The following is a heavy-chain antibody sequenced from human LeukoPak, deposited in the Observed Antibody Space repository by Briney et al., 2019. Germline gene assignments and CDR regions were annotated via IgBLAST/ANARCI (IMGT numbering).Heavy chain of an antibody. D-gene: IGHD5-24*01. CDR2: IYYSGST. J-gene: IGHJ2*01. CDR3: AREVGGYNSDWYFDL. V-gene: IGHV4-59*01. Sequence: PSETLSLTCTVSGGSISSYYWSWLRQPPGKGLEWIGYIYYSGSTNYNPSLKSRVTISVDKSKNQFSLKRSSVDAAGTAVYYCAREVGGYNSDWYFDLWGRGTLVTVSS. CDR1: GGSISSYY.